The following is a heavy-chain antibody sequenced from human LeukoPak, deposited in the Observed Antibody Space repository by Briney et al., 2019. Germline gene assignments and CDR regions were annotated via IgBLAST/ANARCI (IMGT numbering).Heavy chain of an antibody. CDR1: GFTFSSYA. J-gene: IGHJ3*02. V-gene: IGHV3-23*01. CDR2: ISGSGTGT. CDR3: AKDLRFSGSPRVFDI. D-gene: IGHD1-26*01. Sequence: PTGGSLRLSCAASGFTFSSYAMSWVRQAPGKGLEWVSGISGSGTGTYNADSVKGRFTISRDNSKSTLYLQMNSLRAEDTAVYYCAKDLRFSGSPRVFDIWGQGTMVTVSS.